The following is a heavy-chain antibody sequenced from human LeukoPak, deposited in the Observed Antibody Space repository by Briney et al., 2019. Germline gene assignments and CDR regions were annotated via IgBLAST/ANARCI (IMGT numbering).Heavy chain of an antibody. J-gene: IGHJ4*02. CDR3: ARGRIVVVPAAMRYFDY. D-gene: IGHD2-2*01. Sequence: SETLSLTCAVYGGSFSGYYWSWIRQPPGKGLEWIGETNHSGSTNYNPSLKSRVTISVDTSKNQFSLKLSSVTAADTAVYYCARGRIVVVPAAMRYFDYWGQGTLVTVSS. V-gene: IGHV4-34*01. CDR2: TNHSGST. CDR1: GGSFSGYY.